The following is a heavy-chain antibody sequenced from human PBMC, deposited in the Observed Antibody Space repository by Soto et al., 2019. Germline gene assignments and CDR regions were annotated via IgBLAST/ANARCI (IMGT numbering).Heavy chain of an antibody. CDR3: VRDGSGNLYLNWFDP. J-gene: IGHJ5*02. CDR2: ISSHSITL. V-gene: IGHV3-48*02. Sequence: EVQLVESGGGLVQPGGSLRLSCAVSGFTFSSYSMNCVSQAPVTRLEWISYISSHSITLYYADSVKGRFTISRDNAGNSLYVQMNSLRDEDTAVYYCVRDGSGNLYLNWFDPWGQGTLVTVSS. CDR1: GFTFSSYS. D-gene: IGHD6-19*01.